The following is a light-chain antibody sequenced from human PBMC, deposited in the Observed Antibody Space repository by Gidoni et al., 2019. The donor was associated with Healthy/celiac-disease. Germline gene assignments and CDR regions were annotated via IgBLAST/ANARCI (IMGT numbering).Light chain of an antibody. CDR2: DVS. Sequence: QSALTQPASVSGSPGQSITISCTGTSSDVGGYNYVSWYQQHSGKAPKLMIYDVSNRPSGVSNRFSGSKSGNTASLTISGLQAEDEADYYCSSYTSSSTHWVFGGGTKLTVL. V-gene: IGLV2-14*03. CDR1: SSDVGGYNY. CDR3: SSYTSSSTHWV. J-gene: IGLJ3*02.